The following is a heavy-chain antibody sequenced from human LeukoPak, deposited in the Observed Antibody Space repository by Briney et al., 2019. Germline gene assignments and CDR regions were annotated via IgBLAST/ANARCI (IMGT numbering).Heavy chain of an antibody. CDR2: INHSGST. Sequence: PGGSLRLSCAASGFTFSSYAMSWIRQPPGKGLEWIGEINHSGSTNYNPSLKSRVTISVDTSKNQFSLKLSSVTAADTAVYYCAREKYDFWSGYPAYFDYWGQGTLVTVSS. CDR3: AREKYDFWSGYPAYFDY. J-gene: IGHJ4*02. D-gene: IGHD3-3*01. V-gene: IGHV4-34*01. CDR1: GFTFSSYA.